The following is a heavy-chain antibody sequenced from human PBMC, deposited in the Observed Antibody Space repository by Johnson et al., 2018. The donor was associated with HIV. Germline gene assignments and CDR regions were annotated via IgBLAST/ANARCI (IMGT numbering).Heavy chain of an antibody. V-gene: IGHV3-11*04. Sequence: QVQLVESGGGLVKPGGSLRLSCAASGFTFSDYYMSWIRQAPGKGLEWVSAISGSGSTIYYADSVKGRFTISRDNSKNTLYLQTNSLRAEDTAVYYCARDSGIAAAGSAGAFDIWGQGTMVTVSS. CDR1: GFTFSDYY. CDR2: ISGSGSTI. D-gene: IGHD6-13*01. CDR3: ARDSGIAAAGSAGAFDI. J-gene: IGHJ3*02.